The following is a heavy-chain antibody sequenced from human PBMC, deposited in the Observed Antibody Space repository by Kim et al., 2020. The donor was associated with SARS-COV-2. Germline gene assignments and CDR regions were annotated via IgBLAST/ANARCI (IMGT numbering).Heavy chain of an antibody. CDR2: GNP. D-gene: IGHD3-10*01. CDR3: ASIRGNFDY. V-gene: IGHV7-4-1*02. J-gene: IGHJ4*02. Sequence: GNPTYAQGFTGRFVFSLDTSVSTAYLQISSLKAEDTAVYYCASIRGNFDYWGQGTLVTVSS.